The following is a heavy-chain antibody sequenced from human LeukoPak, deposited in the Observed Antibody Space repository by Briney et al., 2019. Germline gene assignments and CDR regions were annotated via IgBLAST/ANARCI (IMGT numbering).Heavy chain of an antibody. CDR2: IYYSGST. CDR3: ARDLGGVGATKYYFDY. V-gene: IGHV4-59*01. CDR1: GGSISSYY. J-gene: IGHJ4*02. Sequence: PSETLSLTCTVSGGSISSYYWSCIRQPPGKGLEWIGYIYYSGSTNYNPSLKSRVTISIDTSKNQFSLKLSSVTAADTAVYYCARDLGGVGATKYYFDYWGQGTLVTVSS. D-gene: IGHD1-26*01.